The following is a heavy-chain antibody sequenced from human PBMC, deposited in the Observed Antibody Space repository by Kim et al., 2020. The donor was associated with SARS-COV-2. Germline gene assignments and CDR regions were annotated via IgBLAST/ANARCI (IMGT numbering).Heavy chain of an antibody. D-gene: IGHD3-22*01. CDR1: GFTFSSYA. CDR3: AKLGYSSKDYYDSSGYYSPHFDY. Sequence: GGSLRLSCAASGFTFSSYAMSWVRQAPGKGLEWVSVIYSGGSSTYYADSVKGRFTISRDNSKNTLYLQMNSLRAEDTAVYYCAKLGYSSKDYYDSSGYYSPHFDYWGQGTLVTVSS. J-gene: IGHJ4*02. CDR2: IYSGGSST. V-gene: IGHV3-23*03.